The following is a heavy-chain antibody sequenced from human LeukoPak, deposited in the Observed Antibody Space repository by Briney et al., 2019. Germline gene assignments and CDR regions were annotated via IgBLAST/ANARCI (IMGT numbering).Heavy chain of an antibody. V-gene: IGHV3-48*03. CDR1: GFTFSSYE. CDR2: ISSSGSTI. Sequence: GGSLRLSCAASGFTFSSYEMNWVRQAPGKGLEWVSYISSSGSTIYYADSVKGRFTISRDNAKNSLYLQMNSLRAEDTAVYYCARDQAMVRGVIINYFDYWGQGTLVTVPS. D-gene: IGHD3-10*01. CDR3: ARDQAMVRGVIINYFDY. J-gene: IGHJ4*02.